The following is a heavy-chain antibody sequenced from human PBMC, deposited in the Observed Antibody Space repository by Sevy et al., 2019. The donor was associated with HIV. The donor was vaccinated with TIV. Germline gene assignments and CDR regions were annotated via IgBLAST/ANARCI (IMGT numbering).Heavy chain of an antibody. CDR3: AKDWEYSSGWLFDY. CDR2: ISGSGGST. J-gene: IGHJ4*02. Sequence: GGSLRLSCAASGFTFSSYAMSWVRQAPGKGMEWVSAISGSGGSTYYADSVKGRFTISRDNSKNTLYLQMNSLRAEDTAVYYCAKDWEYSSGWLFDYWGQGTLVTVSS. V-gene: IGHV3-23*01. CDR1: GFTFSSYA. D-gene: IGHD6-19*01.